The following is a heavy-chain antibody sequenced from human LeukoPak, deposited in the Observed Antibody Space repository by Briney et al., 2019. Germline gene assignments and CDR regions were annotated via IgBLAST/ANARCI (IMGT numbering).Heavy chain of an antibody. V-gene: IGHV3-21*01. CDR3: ARAHSSSWYGGYLDY. CDR1: GFTFSSYS. Sequence: GGSLRLSCAASGFTFSSYSIHWVRQAPGKGLEWVSSISSSSSYIYYADSVKGRFTISRDNAKNSLYLQMNSLRAEDTAVYYCARAHSSSWYGGYLDYWGQGTLVTVSS. D-gene: IGHD6-13*01. J-gene: IGHJ4*02. CDR2: ISSSSSYI.